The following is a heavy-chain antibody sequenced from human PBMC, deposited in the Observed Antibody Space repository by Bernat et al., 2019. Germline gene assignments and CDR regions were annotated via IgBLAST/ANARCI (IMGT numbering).Heavy chain of an antibody. V-gene: IGHV3-66*01. Sequence: EVQLVESGGGLVQPGGSLRLSCAASGFTVSSNYMSWVRQAPGKGLEWVSVIYSGGSTYYADSVKGRFTISRDNSKNTLYLQMNSLRAEDTAVYYCARGVLESLTPLHYYYYGMDVWPRDHGHRLL. CDR1: GFTVSSNY. CDR2: IYSGGST. D-gene: IGHD1-20*01. J-gene: IGHJ6*02. CDR3: ARGVLESLTPLHYYYYGMDV.